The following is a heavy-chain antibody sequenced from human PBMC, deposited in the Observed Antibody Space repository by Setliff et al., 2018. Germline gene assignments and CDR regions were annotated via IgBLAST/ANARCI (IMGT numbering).Heavy chain of an antibody. CDR1: GFTFSGSA. D-gene: IGHD6-13*01. J-gene: IGHJ5*02. CDR3: TRGSSSWPNWFGP. V-gene: IGHV3-73*01. Sequence: GGSLRLSCAASGFTFSGSAMHWVRQASGKGLEWVGRIRSKANSYATAYAASVKGRFTISRDDSKNTAYLQMNSLKTEDTAVYYCTRGSSSWPNWFGPWGQGTLVTVSS. CDR2: IRSKANSYAT.